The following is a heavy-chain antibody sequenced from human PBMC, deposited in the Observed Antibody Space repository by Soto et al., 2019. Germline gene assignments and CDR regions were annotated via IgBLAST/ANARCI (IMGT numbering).Heavy chain of an antibody. CDR3: ARDQKGGTAARYYFDY. CDR2: INPSGGSA. V-gene: IGHV1-46*01. D-gene: IGHD6-6*01. J-gene: IGHJ4*02. CDR1: GYTFTSYY. Sequence: VASVKVSCKASGYTFTSYYMHWVRQAPGQGLEWMGIINPSGGSASYAQKFQGRVTMTRDTSTSTVYMELSSLRSEDTAVYYCARDQKGGTAARYYFDYWGQGTLVTVSS.